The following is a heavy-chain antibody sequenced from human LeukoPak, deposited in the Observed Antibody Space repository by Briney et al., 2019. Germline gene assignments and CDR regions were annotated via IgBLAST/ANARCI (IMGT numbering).Heavy chain of an antibody. D-gene: IGHD3-9*01. J-gene: IGHJ4*02. CDR3: ARSRSYYDILTGYLY. CDR2: IYSGGST. Sequence: GGSLRLSCAASGFTVSSNYMSWVRQAPGKGLEWVSVIYSGGSTYYADSVKGRFTISRDNSKNTLYLQMNSLRAEDTAVYYCARSRSYYDILTGYLYWGQGTLVTVSS. CDR1: GFTVSSNY. V-gene: IGHV3-53*01.